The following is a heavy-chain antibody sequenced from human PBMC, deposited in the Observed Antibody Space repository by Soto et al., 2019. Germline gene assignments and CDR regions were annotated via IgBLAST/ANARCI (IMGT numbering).Heavy chain of an antibody. CDR2: IYYSGST. CDR1: GGSISSGDYY. D-gene: IGHD3-9*01. Sequence: SETLSLTCTVSGGSISSGDYYWSWIRQPPGKGLEWIGYIYYSGSTYYNPSLKSRVTISVDTSKNQFSLKLSSVTAADTAVYYCARENGDILTGYHSGGMDVWGQGTTVTVSS. V-gene: IGHV4-30-4*01. CDR3: ARENGDILTGYHSGGMDV. J-gene: IGHJ6*02.